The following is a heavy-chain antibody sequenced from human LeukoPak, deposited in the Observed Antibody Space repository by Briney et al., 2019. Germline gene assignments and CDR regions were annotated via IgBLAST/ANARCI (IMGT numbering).Heavy chain of an antibody. V-gene: IGHV1-8*01. D-gene: IGHD6-13*01. Sequence: ASVKVSCKASGYTFTSYDINWVRQATGQGLEWMGYMNPNSGNREYAQKFQGRVTMTRNTSINTVYMELSSLRSEDTAVYYCATESPYSSLSSGYWGQGTLVTVSS. CDR2: MNPNSGNR. CDR1: GYTFTSYD. J-gene: IGHJ4*02. CDR3: ATESPYSSLSSGY.